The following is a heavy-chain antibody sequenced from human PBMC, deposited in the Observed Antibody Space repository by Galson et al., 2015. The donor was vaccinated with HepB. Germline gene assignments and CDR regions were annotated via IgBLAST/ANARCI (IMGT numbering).Heavy chain of an antibody. CDR3: ARGNTILGVGDIDF. Sequence: SLRLSCAASGFTFSSYTMNWVRQAPGKGLEWVSSITFGSSYIYYADSVKGRFTVSRDNAKNSLYLQMNSLRAEDTAVYYCARGNTILGVGDIDFWGQGTLVTVSS. J-gene: IGHJ4*02. CDR2: ITFGSSYI. V-gene: IGHV3-21*01. D-gene: IGHD3-3*01. CDR1: GFTFSSYT.